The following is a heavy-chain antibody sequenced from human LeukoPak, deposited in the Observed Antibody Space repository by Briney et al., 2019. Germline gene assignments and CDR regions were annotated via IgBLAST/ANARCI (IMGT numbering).Heavy chain of an antibody. Sequence: GGTVRLSCAASGFTFSSYGMSWVRQAPGKGLEWVSAISGSGGSTYYADSVKGRFTISRDNSKNTLYLQMNSLRAEDTAVYYCAKWGQFGEFDYWGQGTLVTVSS. CDR2: ISGSGGST. V-gene: IGHV3-23*01. J-gene: IGHJ4*02. CDR3: AKWGQFGEFDY. D-gene: IGHD3-10*01. CDR1: GFTFSSYG.